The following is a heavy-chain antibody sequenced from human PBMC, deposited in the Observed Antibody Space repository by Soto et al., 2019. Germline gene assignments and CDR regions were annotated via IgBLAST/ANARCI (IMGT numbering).Heavy chain of an antibody. J-gene: IGHJ4*02. CDR1: GGSVSSGSYY. CDR2: IYYSGST. CDR3: ARAGEGLRFLEGEDY. V-gene: IGHV4-61*01. D-gene: IGHD3-3*01. Sequence: QVQLQESGPGLVKPSETLSLTCTVSGGSVSSGSYYWSWIRQPPGKGLEWIGYIYYSGSTNYNPSLKSRVTISVDTSKNQFSLKLSSVTAADTAVYYCARAGEGLRFLEGEDYWGQGTLVTVSS.